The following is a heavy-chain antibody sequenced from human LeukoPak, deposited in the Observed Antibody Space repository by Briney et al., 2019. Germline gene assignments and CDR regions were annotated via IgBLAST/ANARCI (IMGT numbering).Heavy chain of an antibody. CDR2: ISYDGSNK. CDR3: AKEYSSSWYCYYFDY. Sequence: GGSLRLSCAASGFTFRNLGMHWVRQAPGKGLEWVALISYDGSNKYYADSVTGRFTISRDNSKNTLYLQMNSLRAEDTAVYYCAKEYSSSWYCYYFDYWGQGTLVTVSS. CDR1: GFTFRNLG. V-gene: IGHV3-30*18. D-gene: IGHD6-13*01. J-gene: IGHJ4*02.